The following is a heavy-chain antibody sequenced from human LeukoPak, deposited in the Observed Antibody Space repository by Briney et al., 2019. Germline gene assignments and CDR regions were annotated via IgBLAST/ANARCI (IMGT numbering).Heavy chain of an antibody. J-gene: IGHJ4*02. CDR2: LNSDGSFT. CDR3: ARDPNYDSSGYPFDY. Sequence: TGGSLRLSCAASGFTFSRYWTHWVRQAPGKGLVWVSRLNSDGSFTTYADSVEGRFTISRDNAKNTLYLQMNSLRADDTAVYYCARDPNYDSSGYPFDYWGQGTLVTVSS. CDR1: GFTFSRYW. V-gene: IGHV3-74*01. D-gene: IGHD3-22*01.